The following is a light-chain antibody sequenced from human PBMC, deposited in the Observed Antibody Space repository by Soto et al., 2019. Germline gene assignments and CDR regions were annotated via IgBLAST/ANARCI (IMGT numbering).Light chain of an antibody. J-gene: IGKJ5*01. V-gene: IGKV1-39*01. CDR2: TAS. CDR1: QRISTY. CDR3: QQYYSYPIT. Sequence: DIQMTPYPSSLSASVGDRVTITFRASQRISTYLNWYQQKPGKAPKFLIYTASSLQSGVPSRFSGSRSGTDFTLTISSLQPEDFATYYCQQYYSYPITFGQGTRLEIK.